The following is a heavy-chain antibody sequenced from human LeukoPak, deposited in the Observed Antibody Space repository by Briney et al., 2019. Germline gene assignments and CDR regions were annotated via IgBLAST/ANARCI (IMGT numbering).Heavy chain of an antibody. D-gene: IGHD3-10*01. J-gene: IGHJ3*02. CDR1: GGSISSGGYY. V-gene: IGHV4-31*11. CDR2: IYYSGST. CDR3: ARGGLLWFGELLGAFDI. Sequence: SETLSLTCAVSGGSISSGGYYWSWIRQHPGKGLEWIGYIYYSGSTYYNPSLKSRVTISVDTSKNQFSLKLSSVTAADTAVYYCARGGLLWFGELLGAFDIWGQGTMVTVSS.